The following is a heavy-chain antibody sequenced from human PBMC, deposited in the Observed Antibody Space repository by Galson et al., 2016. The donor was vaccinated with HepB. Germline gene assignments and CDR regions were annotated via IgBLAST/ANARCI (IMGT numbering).Heavy chain of an antibody. J-gene: IGHJ4*02. CDR2: IYSGGGT. Sequence: SLRLSCAASGFTVSSNYMSWVRQAPGKGLEWVSVIYSGGGTYYADSVKGRFTISRDNSKNTLYPQMNSLRAEDTAVYYCARGGTYYYDISGYFYFDFWGQGTLVIVSS. CDR3: ARGGTYYYDISGYFYFDF. D-gene: IGHD3-22*01. CDR1: GFTVSSNY. V-gene: IGHV3-53*01.